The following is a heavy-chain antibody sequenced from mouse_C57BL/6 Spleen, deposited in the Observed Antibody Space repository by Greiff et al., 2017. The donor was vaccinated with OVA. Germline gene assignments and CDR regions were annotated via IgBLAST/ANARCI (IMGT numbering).Heavy chain of an antibody. J-gene: IGHJ3*01. CDR2: IDPENGYP. V-gene: IGHV14-4*01. CDR1: GFNIKDDY. CDR3: TTGSKGWFAY. Sequence: EVKLQESGAELVRPGASVKLSCTASGFNIKDDYMHWVKQRPEQGLEWIGWIDPENGYPEYASKFQGKATITAETASNTAYLQLRSLKSEDTAVYYGTTGSKGWFAYWGQGTLVTVSA.